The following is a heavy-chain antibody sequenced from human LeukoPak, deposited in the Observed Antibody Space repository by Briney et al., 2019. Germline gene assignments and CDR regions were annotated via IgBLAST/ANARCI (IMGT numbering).Heavy chain of an antibody. CDR3: AKHLGSHSFLFYYMDV. Sequence: PGGSLRLSCEASQFTFSRFAMSWIRQAPGTGLEWVSTLSGSGTATYYADSVKGRFTTSRDNSKDTLYLLMDNLRADDTAVYYCAKHLGSHSFLFYYMDVWGTGTSVIVSS. V-gene: IGHV3-23*01. D-gene: IGHD2-21*01. CDR2: LSGSGTAT. J-gene: IGHJ6*03. CDR1: QFTFSRFA.